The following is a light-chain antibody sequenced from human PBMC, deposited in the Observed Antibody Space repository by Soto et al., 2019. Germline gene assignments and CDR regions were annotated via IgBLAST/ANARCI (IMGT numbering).Light chain of an antibody. CDR3: QQYNSYSQT. V-gene: IGKV1-5*01. Sequence: GDRVTITCRASQSISSWLAWYQQKPGKDPKLLIYDASSLESGVPSRFSGSGSGTEFPLTISSLQPDDFATYYCQQYNSYSQTFGQGTKVEIK. J-gene: IGKJ1*01. CDR2: DAS. CDR1: QSISSW.